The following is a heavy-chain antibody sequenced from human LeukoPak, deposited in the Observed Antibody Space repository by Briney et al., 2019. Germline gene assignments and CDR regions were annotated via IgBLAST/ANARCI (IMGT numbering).Heavy chain of an antibody. J-gene: IGHJ4*02. V-gene: IGHV3-30*04. CDR1: GFTFSSYA. Sequence: GGSLRLSCAASGFTFSSYAMYWVRQSPGKGLEWVALISKDGNNKYDADSVKGRFTISRDNSKNTLYLQMNSLRAEDTALYYCARGIRYFDWLSIDYWGRGTLVTVSS. D-gene: IGHD3-9*01. CDR3: ARGIRYFDWLSIDY. CDR2: ISKDGNNK.